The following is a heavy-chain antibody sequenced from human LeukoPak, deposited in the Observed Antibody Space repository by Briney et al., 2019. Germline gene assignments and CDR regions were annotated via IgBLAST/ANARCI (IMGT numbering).Heavy chain of an antibody. CDR2: INHSGST. CDR1: GGSFSGYY. Sequence: SETLSLTCAVYGGSFSGYYWSWIRQPPGKGLEWIGDINHSGSTNYNPSLKSRVTISVDTSKNQFSLKLSSVTAADTAVYYCARGPYDTWGYYYYGMDVWGQGTTVTVSS. CDR3: ARGPYDTWGYYYYGMDV. J-gene: IGHJ6*02. D-gene: IGHD3-9*01. V-gene: IGHV4-34*01.